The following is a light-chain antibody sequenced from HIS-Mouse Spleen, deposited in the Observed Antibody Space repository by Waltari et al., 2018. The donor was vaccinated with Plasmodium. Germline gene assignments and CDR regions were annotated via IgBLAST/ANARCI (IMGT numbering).Light chain of an antibody. CDR2: EVS. J-gene: IGLJ2*01. CDR1: RSDVGGYNS. CDR3: SSYAGSNNLV. V-gene: IGLV2-8*01. Sequence: QSALTQPPSASGSPGQSVTISCTGTRSDVGGYNSVSWYQPHPGKAPKLMIYEVSKRPSGVPDRFSGSKSGNTASLTVSGLQAEDEADYYCSSYAGSNNLVFGGGTKLTVL.